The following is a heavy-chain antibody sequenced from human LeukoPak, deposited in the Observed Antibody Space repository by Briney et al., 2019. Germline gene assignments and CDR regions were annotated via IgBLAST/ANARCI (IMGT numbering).Heavy chain of an antibody. Sequence: SVKVSCKVSGYTLTELSMHWVRQAPGKGLEWMGGIIPIFGTANYAQKFQGRVTITTDESTSTAYMELSSLRSEDTAVYYCASRGSYGALDYWGQGTLVTVSS. CDR1: GYTLTELS. CDR3: ASRGSYGALDY. CDR2: IIPIFGTA. D-gene: IGHD4-17*01. J-gene: IGHJ4*02. V-gene: IGHV1-69*05.